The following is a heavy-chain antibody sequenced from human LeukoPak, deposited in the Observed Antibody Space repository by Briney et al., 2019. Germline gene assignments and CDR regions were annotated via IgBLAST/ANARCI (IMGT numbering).Heavy chain of an antibody. Sequence: SETLSLTCVVSGGSISPYYWSWIRQSPGKRLEWIGYIDPSGSASYNPSLKSRVTIFVDTSKNLFSLILTSVSASDTAIYYCARDHWFSSKTWYYYGMDVWGQGTTVTVSS. D-gene: IGHD3-9*01. CDR1: GGSISPYY. J-gene: IGHJ6*02. CDR3: ARDHWFSSKTWYYYGMDV. V-gene: IGHV4-59*01. CDR2: IDPSGSA.